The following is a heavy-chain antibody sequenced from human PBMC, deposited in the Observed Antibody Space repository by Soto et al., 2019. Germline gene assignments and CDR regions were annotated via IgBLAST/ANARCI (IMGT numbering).Heavy chain of an antibody. Sequence: NPSETLSLTCAVSGCSISSGGYSWSWIRQPPGKGLEWIGYIYHSGSTYYNPSLKSRVTISVDRSKNQFSLKLSSVTAADTAVYYCARDDYGSGSSWFDPWGQGTLVTVSS. CDR1: GCSISSGGYS. J-gene: IGHJ5*02. V-gene: IGHV4-30-2*01. CDR3: ARDDYGSGSSWFDP. CDR2: IYHSGST. D-gene: IGHD3-10*01.